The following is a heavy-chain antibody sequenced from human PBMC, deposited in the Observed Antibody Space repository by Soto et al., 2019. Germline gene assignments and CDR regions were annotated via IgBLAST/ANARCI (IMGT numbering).Heavy chain of an antibody. J-gene: IGHJ6*02. CDR3: ARGITIFGVVILYYYYGMHV. CDR1: GYTFTGYY. D-gene: IGHD3-3*01. Sequence: ASVKVSCKASGYTFTGYYMHWVRQAPGQGLEWMGWINPNSGGTNYAQKFQGWVTMTRDTSISTAYMELSRLRSDDTAVYYCARGITIFGVVILYYYYGMHVCGQGTTVTVSS. CDR2: INPNSGGT. V-gene: IGHV1-2*04.